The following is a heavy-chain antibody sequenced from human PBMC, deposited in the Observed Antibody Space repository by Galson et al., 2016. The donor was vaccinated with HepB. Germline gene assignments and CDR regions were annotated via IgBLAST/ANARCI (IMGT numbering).Heavy chain of an antibody. Sequence: SLRLSCAASGFSFSSCPMDWVRQAPGKGLEWLAVVSNDGTNKYYADSVKGRFIISRDNSKDTLCLQMNSLTVEDTAVYYCARVMGELAAMFYFDYWGQGTLVTVSS. J-gene: IGHJ4*02. D-gene: IGHD1-26*01. V-gene: IGHV3-30-3*01. CDR1: GFSFSSCP. CDR3: ARVMGELAAMFYFDY. CDR2: VSNDGTNK.